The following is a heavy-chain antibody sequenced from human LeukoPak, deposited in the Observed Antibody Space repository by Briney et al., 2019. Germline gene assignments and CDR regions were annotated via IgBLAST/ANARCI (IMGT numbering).Heavy chain of an antibody. J-gene: IGHJ4*02. CDR1: GFTFGSYG. CDR2: ISYDGSNK. D-gene: IGHD2-15*01. Sequence: GGSLRLSCAASGFTFGSYGMHWVRQAPGKGLEWVAVISYDGSNKYYADSVKGRFTISRDNSKNTLYLQMNSLRAEDTAVYYCAKEMGYCSGGSCPDYWGQGTLVTVSS. V-gene: IGHV3-30*18. CDR3: AKEMGYCSGGSCPDY.